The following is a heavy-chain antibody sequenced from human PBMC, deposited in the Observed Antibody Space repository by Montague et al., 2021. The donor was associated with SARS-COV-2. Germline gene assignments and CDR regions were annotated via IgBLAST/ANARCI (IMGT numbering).Heavy chain of an antibody. D-gene: IGHD3-16*01. V-gene: IGHV4-31*11. J-gene: IGHJ5*02. CDR2: IHYSGNA. Sequence: TLSLTCAVSGGPITTGSYHWSWLRQHPGKGLEWIAYIHYSGNAHYSPTLQSRALISVDTSKNDFSPNLKSVTAADTAVYFCARQRPMITFGGTVTGIHDAWGQGSLVIVSS. CDR1: GGPITTGSYH. CDR3: ARQRPMITFGGTVTGIHDA.